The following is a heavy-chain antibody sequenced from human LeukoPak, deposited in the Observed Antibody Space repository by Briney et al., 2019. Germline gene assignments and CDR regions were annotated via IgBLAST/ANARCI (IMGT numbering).Heavy chain of an antibody. V-gene: IGHV1-2*06. Sequence: ASVNVSFTASGYTFTGYHMHWVRQAPGQGFEWMGRINPNSGDTNYAQKFQGRVTITRDTSISTAYMELSRLRSDDTAVYYCARDYCSSTSCLFDYWGQGTLVTVSS. J-gene: IGHJ4*02. CDR2: INPNSGDT. D-gene: IGHD2-2*01. CDR3: ARDYCSSTSCLFDY. CDR1: GYTFTGYH.